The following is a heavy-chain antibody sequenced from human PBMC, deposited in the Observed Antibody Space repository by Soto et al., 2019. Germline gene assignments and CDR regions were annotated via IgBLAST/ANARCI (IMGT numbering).Heavy chain of an antibody. CDR1: GGSISSSSYY. Sequence: PSETLSLTCTVSGGSISSSSYYWGWIRQPPGKGLEWIGSIYYSGSTYYNPSLKSRVTISVDTSKNQFSLKLSSVTAADTAVYYCARRRARGTDYWGQGTLVTVSS. CDR3: ARRRARGTDY. D-gene: IGHD3-16*01. CDR2: IYYSGST. J-gene: IGHJ4*02. V-gene: IGHV4-39*01.